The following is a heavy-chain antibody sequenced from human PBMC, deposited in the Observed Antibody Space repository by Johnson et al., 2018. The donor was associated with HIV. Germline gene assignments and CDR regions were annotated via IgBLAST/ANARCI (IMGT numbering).Heavy chain of an antibody. CDR3: AREWELLGSAFDI. CDR1: GFTVSSNY. V-gene: IGHV3-66*02. D-gene: IGHD1-26*01. CDR2: IYSGGST. Sequence: MLLVESGGGWVQPGGSLRLSCAASGFTVSSNYMSWVRQAPGKGLEWVSVIYSGGSTYYADSVTGRFTISRDNSKNTLYLQMNSLRAEDTAVYYCAREWELLGSAFDIWGQGTMVTVSS. J-gene: IGHJ3*02.